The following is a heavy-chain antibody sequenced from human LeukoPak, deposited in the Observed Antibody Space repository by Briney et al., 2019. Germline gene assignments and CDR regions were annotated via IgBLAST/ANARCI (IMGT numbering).Heavy chain of an antibody. CDR1: GGSISSGSYY. CDR3: ARVYWGFCSSTSCSYYFDY. Sequence: PSETLSLTCTVSGGSISSGSYYWSWIRQPAGKGLEWIGRIYTSGSTNYNPSLKSRVTISVDTSKNQFSLKLSSVTAADTAVYYCARVYWGFCSSTSCSYYFDYWGQGTLVTVSS. J-gene: IGHJ4*02. CDR2: IYTSGST. V-gene: IGHV4-61*02. D-gene: IGHD2-2*01.